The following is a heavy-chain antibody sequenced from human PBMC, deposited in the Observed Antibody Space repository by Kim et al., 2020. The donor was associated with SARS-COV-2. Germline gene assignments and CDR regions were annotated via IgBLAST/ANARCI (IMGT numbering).Heavy chain of an antibody. CDR1: GFTFGDYT. V-gene: IGHV3-49*04. CDR2: IRSKAYGGAT. D-gene: IGHD4-17*01. CDR3: TRSADYVGVLGY. Sequence: GGSLRLSCTVSGFTFGDYTMTWVRQAPGKGLEWVGFIRSKAYGGATQYAASVKGRFTISRDDSKSIAYLQMNSLKSEDTAVYYCTRSADYVGVLGYWGQGTLVTVSS. J-gene: IGHJ4*02.